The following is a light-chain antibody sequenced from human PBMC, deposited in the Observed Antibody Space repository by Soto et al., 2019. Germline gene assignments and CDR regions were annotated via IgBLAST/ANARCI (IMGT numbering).Light chain of an antibody. CDR3: SSYTTTNTVI. V-gene: IGLV2-14*01. J-gene: IGLJ2*01. Sequence: QSALTQPASVSGSPGQSITISCTGSSSDVGAYTSVSWYQQHPGKAPKLMIYEVSNRPSRVSDRFSGSNSGNTASLTISGLQAEDEAYYFCSSYTTTNTVIFGGGTKLTVL. CDR1: SSDVGAYTS. CDR2: EVS.